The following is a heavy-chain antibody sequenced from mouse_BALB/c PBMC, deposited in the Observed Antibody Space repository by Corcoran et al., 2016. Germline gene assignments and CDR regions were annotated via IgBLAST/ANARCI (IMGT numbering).Heavy chain of an antibody. V-gene: IGHV9-3-1*01. Sequence: QIQLVQSGPELKKPGETVKISCKASGYTFTNYGMNWVKQAPGKGLKWMGWINTYTGEPTYADDFKGRFAFSLETSASTAYLQINNLKNEDTATYFCAYGNYFFYYWGQGTTLTVSS. CDR3: AYGNYFFYY. CDR1: GYTFTNYG. CDR2: INTYTGEP. J-gene: IGHJ2*01. D-gene: IGHD2-1*01.